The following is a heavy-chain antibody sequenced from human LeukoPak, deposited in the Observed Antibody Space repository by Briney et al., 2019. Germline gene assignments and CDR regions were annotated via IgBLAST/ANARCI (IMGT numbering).Heavy chain of an antibody. V-gene: IGHV4-34*01. CDR2: INHSGST. D-gene: IGHD4-17*01. Sequence: SETLSLTCAVYGGSFSGYYWSWIRQPPGKGLEWIGEINHSGSTNYNPSLKSRVTISVDTSKNQFSLKLSSATAADTAVYYCAILELMTTVTTQAFDIWGQGTMVTVSS. CDR1: GGSFSGYY. CDR3: AILELMTTVTTQAFDI. J-gene: IGHJ3*02.